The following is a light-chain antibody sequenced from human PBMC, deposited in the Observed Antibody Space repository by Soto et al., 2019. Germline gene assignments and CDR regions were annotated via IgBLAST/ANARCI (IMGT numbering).Light chain of an antibody. J-gene: IGKJ1*01. V-gene: IGKV1-5*03. CDR1: QTISSSW. Sequence: DIQITQSPSTLSASVGDRVTIDCRASQTISSSWLAWYQQKPGKARKVLIYKASTLESGVPSRFSGSGSGTYFSLTISSLQPEDLATYYCQQSYSTPTFGQGTRWIS. CDR2: KAS. CDR3: QQSYSTPT.